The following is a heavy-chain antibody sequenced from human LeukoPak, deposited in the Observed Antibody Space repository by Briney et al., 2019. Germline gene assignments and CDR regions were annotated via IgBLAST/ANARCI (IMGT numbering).Heavy chain of an antibody. CDR2: INHSGST. CDR3: ASSVYDSSGYYPDY. V-gene: IGHV4-34*01. D-gene: IGHD3-22*01. CDR1: GGSFNGYY. Sequence: SETLFLTCAVYGGSFNGYYWSWIRQPPGKVLERIGEINHSGSTNYNPSLKSRVTISVDTSKNQFSLKLSSVTAADTAVYYCASSVYDSSGYYPDYWGQGTLVTVSS. J-gene: IGHJ4*02.